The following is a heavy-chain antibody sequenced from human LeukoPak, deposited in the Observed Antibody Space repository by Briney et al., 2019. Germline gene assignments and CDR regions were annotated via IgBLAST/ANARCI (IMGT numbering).Heavy chain of an antibody. J-gene: IGHJ4*02. CDR2: IYYSGSP. CDR3: ARLDLAGAGDFEY. Sequence: SETLSLTCTVSGGSITSYYWSWIRQPPGKGLEWIGYIYYSGSPNYNPSLKSRVTISVDTSKNQFSLKLSSVTAADTAVYYCARLDLAGAGDFEYWSQGTLVTVSS. D-gene: IGHD6-13*01. V-gene: IGHV4-59*08. CDR1: GGSITSYY.